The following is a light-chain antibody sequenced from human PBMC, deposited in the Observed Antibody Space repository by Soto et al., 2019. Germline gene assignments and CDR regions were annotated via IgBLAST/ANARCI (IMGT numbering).Light chain of an antibody. CDR2: EGT. Sequence: QLVLTQPASVSGSPGQSITISCTGTSSDVGSYNLVSWYRQHPGKAPKLMIYEGTKRPSGVSNRFSASKSGNTASLTISGLQAEDEADYYCCAYAGSSTYVFGTGTKLTVL. V-gene: IGLV2-23*01. J-gene: IGLJ1*01. CDR1: SSDVGSYNL. CDR3: CAYAGSSTYV.